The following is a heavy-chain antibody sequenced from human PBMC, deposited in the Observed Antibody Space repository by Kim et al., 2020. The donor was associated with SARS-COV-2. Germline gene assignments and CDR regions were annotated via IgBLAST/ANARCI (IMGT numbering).Heavy chain of an antibody. CDR3: ANVTPPQYYYDSSGYIY. D-gene: IGHD3-22*01. CDR1: GFTFSSYA. V-gene: IGHV3-23*01. J-gene: IGHJ4*02. Sequence: GGSLRLSCAASGFTFSSYAMSWVRQAPGKGLEWVSAISGSGGSTYYADSVKGRFTISRDNSKNTLYLQMNSLRAEDTAVYYCANVTPPQYYYDSSGYIYWGQGTLVTVSS. CDR2: ISGSGGST.